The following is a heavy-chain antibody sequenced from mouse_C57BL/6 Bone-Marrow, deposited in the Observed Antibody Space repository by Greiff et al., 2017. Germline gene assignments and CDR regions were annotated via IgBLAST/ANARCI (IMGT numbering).Heavy chain of an antibody. CDR2: ISSGSSTI. CDR1: GFTFSDYG. D-gene: IGHD4-1*01. CDR3: ARQTGTGYFDV. V-gene: IGHV5-17*01. Sequence: VQLQQSGGGLVKPGGSLKLSCAASGFTFSDYGMHWVRQAPEKGLEWVAYISSGSSTIYYADTVKGRFTISRDNAKNTLFLQMTSLRSEDTAMYYCARQTGTGYFDVWGTGTTVTVSS. J-gene: IGHJ1*03.